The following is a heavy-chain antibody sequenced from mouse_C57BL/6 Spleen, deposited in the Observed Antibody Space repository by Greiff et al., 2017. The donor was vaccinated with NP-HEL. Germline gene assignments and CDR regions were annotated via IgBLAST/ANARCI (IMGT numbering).Heavy chain of an antibody. V-gene: IGHV1-64*01. J-gene: IGHJ2*01. Sequence: QVQLQQPGAELVKPGASVKLSCKASGYTFTSYWMHWVTQRPGQGLEWIGMIHPNSGSTNYNEKFKSKATLTVDKSSSTAYMQLSSLTSEDSAVYYCARGRGSSGYFDYWGQGTTLTVSS. CDR1: GYTFTSYW. CDR3: ARGRGSSGYFDY. D-gene: IGHD3-2*02. CDR2: IHPNSGST.